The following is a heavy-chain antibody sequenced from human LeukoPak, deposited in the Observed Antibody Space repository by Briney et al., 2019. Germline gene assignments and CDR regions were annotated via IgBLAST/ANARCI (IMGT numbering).Heavy chain of an antibody. J-gene: IGHJ4*02. CDR2: ISTYNGNT. CDR3: ARVDLLTGYYFFDY. CDR1: GYTFTSYG. D-gene: IGHD3-9*01. Sequence: ASVKVSCKASGYTFTSYGISWVRQAPGQGLEWMGWISTYNGNTNYAQKLQGRVTMTTDTSTSTAYMELRSLGSDETAVYYCARVDLLTGYYFFDYWGQGTLVTVSS. V-gene: IGHV1-18*01.